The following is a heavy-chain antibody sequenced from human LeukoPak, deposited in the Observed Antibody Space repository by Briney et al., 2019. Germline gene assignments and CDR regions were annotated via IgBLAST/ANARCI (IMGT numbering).Heavy chain of an antibody. Sequence: SETLSLTCAVSGGSISRTNWWSWVRQPPGKGLEWIGEIYHSGNTNYNPSLKSRVTISLDTSKNQFSLKVRSVTAADTAVYYCAKDYCGDGSCYSFHVFDYWGQGTLVTVSS. J-gene: IGHJ4*02. D-gene: IGHD2-15*01. V-gene: IGHV4-4*02. CDR3: AKDYCGDGSCYSFHVFDY. CDR2: IYHSGNT. CDR1: GGSISRTNW.